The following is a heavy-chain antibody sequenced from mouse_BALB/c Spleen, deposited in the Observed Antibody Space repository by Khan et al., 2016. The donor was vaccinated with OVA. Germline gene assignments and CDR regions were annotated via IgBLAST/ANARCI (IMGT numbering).Heavy chain of an antibody. Sequence: QVQLQQSGAELVKPGASVKLSCKASGYTFSSYYMYWVKQRPGQGLEWIGGINPTNGGTNFNEKFKTKATLTVDKSSSTAYLHLSSLPSEVSAVCYCTRRGYAKPFAYWGQWTRVTVSA. V-gene: IGHV1S81*02. D-gene: IGHD2-10*02. CDR1: GYTFSSYY. J-gene: IGHJ3*01. CDR3: TRRGYAKPFAY. CDR2: INPTNGGT.